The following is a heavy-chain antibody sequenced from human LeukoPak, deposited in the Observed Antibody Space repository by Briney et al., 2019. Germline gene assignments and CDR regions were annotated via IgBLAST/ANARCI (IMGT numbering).Heavy chain of an antibody. J-gene: IGHJ4*02. D-gene: IGHD2-2*01. CDR1: GFTFSSYS. Sequence: GGSLRLSCAASGFTFSSYSMNWVRQAPGKGLEWVSSISSSSSYIYYADSVKGRFTISRDNAKNSLYLQMSSLRAEDTAVYYCARLVGYCSSTSCSDYWGQGTLVTVSS. V-gene: IGHV3-21*01. CDR2: ISSSSSYI. CDR3: ARLVGYCSSTSCSDY.